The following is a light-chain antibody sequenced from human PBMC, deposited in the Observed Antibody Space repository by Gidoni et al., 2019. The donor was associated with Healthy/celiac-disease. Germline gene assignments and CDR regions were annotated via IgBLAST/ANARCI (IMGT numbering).Light chain of an antibody. CDR2: GAS. CDR3: QQYGSSLRT. CDR1: QSVSSTY. Sequence: EIVLTQSPGTLSLSPGERATRSCRASQSVSSTYLAWYQQKPGQAPRLLIYGASSRATGIPDRFSGSGSGTDFTLTISRLEPEDFAVYYCQQYGSSLRTFGGGTKVEIK. V-gene: IGKV3-20*01. J-gene: IGKJ4*01.